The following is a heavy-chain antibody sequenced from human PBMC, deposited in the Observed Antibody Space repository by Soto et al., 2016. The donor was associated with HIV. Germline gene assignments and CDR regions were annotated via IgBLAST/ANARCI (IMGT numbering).Heavy chain of an antibody. Sequence: QVQLVQSGAEVKKPGASLKVSCKTSGYTFTDYYMHWVRQVPGLGLEWVGCINPYSGVTKSAQRFHGRVTLTRDKSNDTAYMELIRLTSDDTAVYYCARSTYDYHYFDLWGLEPCHCLL. V-gene: IGHV1-2*02. CDR3: ARSTYDYHYFDL. J-gene: IGHJ2*01. CDR2: INPYSGVT. CDR1: GYTFTDYY. D-gene: IGHD5-12*01.